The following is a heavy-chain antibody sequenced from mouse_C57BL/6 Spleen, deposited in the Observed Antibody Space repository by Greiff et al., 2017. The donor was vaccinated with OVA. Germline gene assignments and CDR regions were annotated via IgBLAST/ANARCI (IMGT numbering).Heavy chain of an antibody. V-gene: IGHV5-6*01. Sequence: EVQVVESGGDLVKPGGSLKLSCAASGFTFSSYGMSWVRQTPDKRLEWVATISSGGSYTYYPDSVKGRFTISRDNAKNTLYLQMSSLKSEDTAMYYCARSSGYFDVWGTGTTVTVSS. J-gene: IGHJ1*03. CDR2: ISSGGSYT. D-gene: IGHD6-1*01. CDR3: ARSSGYFDV. CDR1: GFTFSSYG.